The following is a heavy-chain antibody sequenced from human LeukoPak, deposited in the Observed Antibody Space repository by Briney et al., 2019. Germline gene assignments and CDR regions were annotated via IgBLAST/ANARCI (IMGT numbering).Heavy chain of an antibody. Sequence: GGSLRLSCAASGFTFSNYAMAWVRQAPGEGLGWVSAIRGNGETTYYPDSLRGRFTISRDNSKNTLYLQMNSLRAEDTAVYYCAKLSDYDYVWGSYRFFDYWGQGTLVTVSS. V-gene: IGHV3-23*01. D-gene: IGHD3-16*02. J-gene: IGHJ4*02. CDR2: IRGNGETT. CDR3: AKLSDYDYVWGSYRFFDY. CDR1: GFTFSNYA.